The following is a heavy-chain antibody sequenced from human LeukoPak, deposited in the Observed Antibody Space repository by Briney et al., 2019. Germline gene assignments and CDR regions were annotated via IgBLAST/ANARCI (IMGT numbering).Heavy chain of an antibody. V-gene: IGHV3-23*01. J-gene: IGHJ4*02. CDR1: GFTFSSYA. D-gene: IGHD3-22*01. CDR3: AKGFGYDSSGYYFDY. Sequence: GGSLRLSCAASGFTFSSYAMSWVRQAPGKGLKWVSAISGSGGSTYYADSVKGRFTISRDNSKNTLYLQMNSLRAEDTAVYYCAKGFGYDSSGYYFDYWGQGTLVTVSS. CDR2: ISGSGGST.